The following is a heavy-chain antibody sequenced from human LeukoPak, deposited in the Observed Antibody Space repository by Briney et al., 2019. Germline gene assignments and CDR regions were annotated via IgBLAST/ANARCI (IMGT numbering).Heavy chain of an antibody. D-gene: IGHD3-9*01. CDR3: ARANVYYDILTGWFDP. CDR1: GYTFGDYG. Sequence: VGSLRLSCAASGYTFGDYGMSGVRQVPGKGLEWVSGTNRRGDITGYADFVKGRFTISRDNAKNSLYLQMNSLRAEDTAVYYCARANVYYDILTGWFDPWGQGTLVTVSS. CDR2: TNRRGDIT. J-gene: IGHJ5*02. V-gene: IGHV3-20*04.